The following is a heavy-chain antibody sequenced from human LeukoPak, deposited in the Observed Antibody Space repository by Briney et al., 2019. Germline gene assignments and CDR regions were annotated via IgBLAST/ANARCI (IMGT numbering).Heavy chain of an antibody. CDR2: IDHTGST. CDR3: ARGRVSSSSWFSTYYYYFYMDV. V-gene: IGHV4-59*01. J-gene: IGHJ6*03. Sequence: SETLCLTCGVSGVSISIYYWSWVRQPPGKGLEWIGYIDHTGSTNYNPSLNSRVTISRDTSKNQFSLRLSSVTAADTAVYFCARGRVSSSSWFSTYYYYFYMDVWGKGTTVTVSS. CDR1: GVSISIYY. D-gene: IGHD6-13*01.